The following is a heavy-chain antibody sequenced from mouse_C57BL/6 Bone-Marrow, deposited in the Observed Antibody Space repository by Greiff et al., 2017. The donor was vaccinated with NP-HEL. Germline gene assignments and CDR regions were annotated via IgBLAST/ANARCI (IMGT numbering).Heavy chain of an antibody. V-gene: IGHV1-63*01. Sequence: VQLQQSGAELVKPGASVKLSCKASGYTFTNYWIGWAKQRPGHGLEWIGDIYPGGGYTTYNEKFKGKATLTADKASSTAYMQFSSLTSEDSAIYYYSRSLLQFDYWGQGTLLTVSA. CDR3: SRSLLQFDY. CDR2: IYPGGGYT. CDR1: GYTFTNYW. J-gene: IGHJ2*01. D-gene: IGHD2-10*01.